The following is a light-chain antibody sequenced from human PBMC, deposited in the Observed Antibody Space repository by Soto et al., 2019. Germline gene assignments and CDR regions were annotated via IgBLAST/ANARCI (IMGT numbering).Light chain of an antibody. Sequence: EIVMTQSPGTLSVSPGERATLSCRASQSVSINLAWYQQKPGQAPRLLIYGASTRATGIPARFIGSGSGTEFTLTINSLQSEDFAVYYCQHYNNWPPWTFGQGTKVEIK. CDR3: QHYNNWPPWT. V-gene: IGKV3-15*01. CDR2: GAS. J-gene: IGKJ1*01. CDR1: QSVSIN.